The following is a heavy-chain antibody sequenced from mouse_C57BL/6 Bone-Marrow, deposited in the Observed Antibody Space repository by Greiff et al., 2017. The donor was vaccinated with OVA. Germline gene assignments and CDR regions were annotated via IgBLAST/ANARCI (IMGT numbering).Heavy chain of an antibody. J-gene: IGHJ1*03. V-gene: IGHV5-9*01. CDR1: GFTFSSYT. CDR3: ALPDYYYGSSYWYFDV. D-gene: IGHD1-1*01. Sequence: EVMLVESGGGLVKPGGSLKLSCAASGFTFSSYTMSWVRQTPEKRLEWVATISGGGGNTYYPDSVKGRFTISRDNAKNTLYLQMSSLRSEDTALYYCALPDYYYGSSYWYFDVWGTGTTVTVSS. CDR2: ISGGGGNT.